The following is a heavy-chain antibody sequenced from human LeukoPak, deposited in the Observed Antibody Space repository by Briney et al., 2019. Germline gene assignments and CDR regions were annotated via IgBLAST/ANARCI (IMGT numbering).Heavy chain of an antibody. J-gene: IGHJ6*02. V-gene: IGHV3-7*01. CDR2: IKQDGSEK. Sequence: PGGSLRLSCAASGFTFSSYWMSWVRQAPGKGLEWVANIKQDGSEKYYVDSVKGRFTISRDNAKNSLYLQMSSLRAEDTAVYYCARSSSWYYYGMDVWGQGTTVTVS. D-gene: IGHD6-13*01. CDR3: ARSSSWYYYGMDV. CDR1: GFTFSSYW.